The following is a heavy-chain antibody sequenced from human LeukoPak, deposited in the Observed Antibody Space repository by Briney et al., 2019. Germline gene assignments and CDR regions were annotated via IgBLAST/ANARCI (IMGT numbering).Heavy chain of an antibody. CDR1: GFTFSSYW. J-gene: IGHJ3*02. V-gene: IGHV3-74*01. D-gene: IGHD5-24*01. CDR2: IDSDASST. Sequence: PGGSLRLSCAASGFTFSSYWMHWVRQAPGKGLVWVSRIDSDASSTTYADSVKGRFTISRDNAKNTLFLQMNSLRAEDTAVYYFARARHGYNYDAFDIWGQGTMVTVSS. CDR3: ARARHGYNYDAFDI.